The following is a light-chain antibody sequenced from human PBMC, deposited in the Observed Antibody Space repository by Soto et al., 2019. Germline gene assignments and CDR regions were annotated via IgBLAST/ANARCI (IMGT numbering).Light chain of an antibody. Sequence: QSVLTQPPSVSAAPGQMVTISCSGSTSNIGSRSVSWYQHFPGAAPKLLIYENNKRPSGIPDRFSGSKSGTSATLGITGLRTGDEADYYCGAWDNSLRAGVFGTGTKLTVL. CDR2: ENN. CDR3: GAWDNSLRAGV. J-gene: IGLJ1*01. V-gene: IGLV1-51*02. CDR1: TSNIGSRS.